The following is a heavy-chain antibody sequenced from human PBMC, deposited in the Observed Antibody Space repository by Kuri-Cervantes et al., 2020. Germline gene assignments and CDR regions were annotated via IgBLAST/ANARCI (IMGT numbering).Heavy chain of an antibody. J-gene: IGHJ3*02. Sequence: GGSLRLSCAASGFTVSSNYMSWVRQAPGKGLEWVSVIYSGGSTYYADSVKGRFTISRDNSKNTLYLQMNSLRAEDTAVYYCYYYGSGSYYQDAFDIWGQGTMVTVSS. CDR3: YYYGSGSYYQDAFDI. V-gene: IGHV3-53*05. CDR1: GFTVSSNY. D-gene: IGHD3-10*01. CDR2: IYSGGST.